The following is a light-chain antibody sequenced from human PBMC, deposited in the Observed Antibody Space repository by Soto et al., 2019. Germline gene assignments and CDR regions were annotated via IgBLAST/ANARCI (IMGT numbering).Light chain of an antibody. CDR1: QSVTVNS. J-gene: IGKJ2*01. CDR2: AAS. CDR3: QQFGTSPPKT. Sequence: EILLTQSPSTLSLSPGEGVTLSCRASQSVTVNSLAWYQQKPGQAPRLLIYAASTRAAAVPDRFTGSGSGTDFALTISRLEPEDFGVYYCQQFGTSPPKTFGQGTKLEI. V-gene: IGKV3-20*01.